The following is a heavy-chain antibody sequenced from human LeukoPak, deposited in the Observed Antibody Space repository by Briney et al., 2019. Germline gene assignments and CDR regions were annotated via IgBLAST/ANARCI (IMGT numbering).Heavy chain of an antibody. Sequence: GGSLRLSCAASGFTFSSYSMNWVRQAPGKGLEWVSSISSSSSYIYYADSVKGRFTISRDNSKNTLYLQMNSLRAEDTAVYYCARDRYWNSGSLYYYYYVDVWGKGTTVTVSS. V-gene: IGHV3-21*01. CDR1: GFTFSSYS. D-gene: IGHD1-7*01. CDR2: ISSSSSYI. J-gene: IGHJ6*03. CDR3: ARDRYWNSGSLYYYYYVDV.